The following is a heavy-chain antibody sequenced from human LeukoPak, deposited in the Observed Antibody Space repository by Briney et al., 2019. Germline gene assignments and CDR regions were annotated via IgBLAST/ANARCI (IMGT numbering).Heavy chain of an antibody. J-gene: IGHJ4*02. D-gene: IGHD4-23*01. CDR2: IKQDGSEK. CDR1: GFTFSSYW. V-gene: IGHV3-7*01. Sequence: GGSLRLSCAASGFTFSSYWMSWVRQAPGKGLEWVANIKQDGSEKYYVDSVKGRFTISRDNAKNSLYLQMNSLRAEDTAVYYCAKDLRVETTVVTPPDYWGQGTLVTVSS. CDR3: AKDLRVETTVVTPPDY.